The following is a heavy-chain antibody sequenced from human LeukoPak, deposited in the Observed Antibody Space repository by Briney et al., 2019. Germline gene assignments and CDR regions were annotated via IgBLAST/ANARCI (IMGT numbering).Heavy chain of an antibody. J-gene: IGHJ3*02. Sequence: GGSLRLSCAASGFTVSSSYMSWVRQAPGKGLEWVSLIYSGGSTYYADSVKGRFTISRDNSKNTVYLQMNSLRAEDTAVYYCAGGHYGSGIHQGAFDIWGQGTIVTVSS. D-gene: IGHD3-10*01. CDR1: GFTVSSSY. V-gene: IGHV3-53*01. CDR2: IYSGGST. CDR3: AGGHYGSGIHQGAFDI.